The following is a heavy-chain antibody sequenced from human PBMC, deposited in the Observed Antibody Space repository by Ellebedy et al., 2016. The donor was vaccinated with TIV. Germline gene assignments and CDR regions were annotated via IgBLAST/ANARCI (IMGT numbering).Heavy chain of an antibody. CDR3: ARAYSSSRGDYYGMDV. V-gene: IGHV3-23*01. Sequence: GESLKISCAASGFSFSTYAMAWVRQAPGKGLEWVSAISGSGGSTYYADSVKGRFTISRDNSKNTLYLQMNSLRAGDTAVYYCARAYSSSRGDYYGMDVWGQGTTVTVSS. D-gene: IGHD6-6*01. CDR1: GFSFSTYA. J-gene: IGHJ6*02. CDR2: ISGSGGST.